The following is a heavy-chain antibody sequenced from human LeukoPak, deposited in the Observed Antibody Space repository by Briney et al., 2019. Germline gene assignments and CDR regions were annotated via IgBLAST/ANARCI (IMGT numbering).Heavy chain of an antibody. CDR1: GFTFSGYA. J-gene: IGHJ4*02. Sequence: PGGPLGLSVAAPGFTFSGYAMTGVPQAPGKGLEWVSSISGSGGSTHYADSVKGRFTISRDNSKTTLYLQMNSLRAEDTAIYYCVKDRGTYHFDYWGQGTLVTVSS. CDR3: VKDRGTYHFDY. CDR2: ISGSGGST. V-gene: IGHV3-23*01. D-gene: IGHD5-12*01.